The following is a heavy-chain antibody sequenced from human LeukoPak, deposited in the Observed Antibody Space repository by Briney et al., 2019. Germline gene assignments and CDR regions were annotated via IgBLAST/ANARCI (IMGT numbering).Heavy chain of an antibody. D-gene: IGHD2-2*01. Sequence: GGSPRLSCAASGFTFSSYAMSWVRQAPGKGLEWVSAISGSGGSTYYADSVKGRFTISRDNSKNTLYLQMNSLRAEDTAVYYCAKDNGGRVVPAAMPASGGFGYWGQGTLVTVSS. V-gene: IGHV3-23*01. J-gene: IGHJ4*02. CDR1: GFTFSSYA. CDR3: AKDNGGRVVPAAMPASGGFGY. CDR2: ISGSGGST.